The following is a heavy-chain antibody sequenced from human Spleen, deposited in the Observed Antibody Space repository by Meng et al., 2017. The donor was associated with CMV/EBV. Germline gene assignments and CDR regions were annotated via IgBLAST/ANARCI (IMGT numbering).Heavy chain of an antibody. CDR3: ARDPDRGPRGDHLDY. J-gene: IGHJ4*02. Sequence: GSLRLSFNVSGDSIRSYYWGWIRQPPGKGLEWIGFMYSGGIDNYHPPLRGRVTISVEMSRKQFSLRLGSVTAADTAVYYCARDPDRGPRGDHLDYWGQGTRVTVSS. CDR2: MYSGGID. V-gene: IGHV4-59*01. D-gene: IGHD3-16*01. CDR1: GDSIRSYY.